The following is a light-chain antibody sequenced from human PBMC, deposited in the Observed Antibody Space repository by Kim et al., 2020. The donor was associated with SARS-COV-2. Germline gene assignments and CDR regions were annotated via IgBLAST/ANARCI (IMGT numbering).Light chain of an antibody. CDR1: SGDIGTYDR. CDR3: SSQTSTATWI. CDR2: EVF. Sequence: GQSVNISCTGSSGDIGTYDRVSWYRQSPGTAPHLIIYEVFNRPSGVPDRFSGSKSGSTASLTISGLQPEDEADYHCSSQTSTATWIFGGGTKVTVL. V-gene: IGLV2-18*02. J-gene: IGLJ2*01.